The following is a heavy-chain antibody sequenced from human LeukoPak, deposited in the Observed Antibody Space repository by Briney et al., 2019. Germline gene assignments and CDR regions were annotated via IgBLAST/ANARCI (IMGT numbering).Heavy chain of an antibody. J-gene: IGHJ4*02. CDR1: GYTFTSYY. D-gene: IGHD5-12*01. V-gene: IGHV1-46*01. CDR3: ARDRRYNDYDYCFDS. Sequence: ASVKVSCKASGYTFTSYYMHWVRQAPGQGLEWMGIINPSAGSTTYAQKFQGRVAMTRDTSTSTVYMELSSLRSEDTAVYYCARDRRYNDYDYCFDSWGQGTLVTVSS. CDR2: INPSAGST.